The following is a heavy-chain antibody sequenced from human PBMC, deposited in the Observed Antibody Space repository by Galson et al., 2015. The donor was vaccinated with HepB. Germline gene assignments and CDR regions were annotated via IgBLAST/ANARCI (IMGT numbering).Heavy chain of an antibody. CDR2: ISYDGSNK. Sequence: SLRLSCAASGFTFSSYAMHWVRQAPGKGLEWVAVISYDGSNKYYADSVKGRFTISRDNSKNTLYLQMNSLRAEDTAVYYCARDGRIPYYGSGSYYYWYFDLWGRGTLVTVSS. D-gene: IGHD3-10*01. CDR3: ARDGRIPYYGSGSYYYWYFDL. J-gene: IGHJ2*01. V-gene: IGHV3-30*04. CDR1: GFTFSSYA.